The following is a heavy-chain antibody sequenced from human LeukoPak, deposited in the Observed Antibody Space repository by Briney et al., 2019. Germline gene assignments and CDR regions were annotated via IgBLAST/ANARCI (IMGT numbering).Heavy chain of an antibody. J-gene: IGHJ3*02. V-gene: IGHV3-7*01. CDR2: IKQDGSEK. CDR1: GFTFSSYW. Sequence: GGSLRLSCAASGFTFSSYWMSWVRQAPGKGLEWVANIKQDGSEKYYVDSVKGRFTISRDNAKNSLYLQMNSLRAEDTAVYYCARDLGITIFGVVTDPPDAFDIWGQGTMVTVSS. CDR3: ARDLGITIFGVVTDPPDAFDI. D-gene: IGHD3-3*01.